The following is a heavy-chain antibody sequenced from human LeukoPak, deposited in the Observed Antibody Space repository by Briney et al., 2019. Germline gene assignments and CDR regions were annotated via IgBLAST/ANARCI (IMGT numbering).Heavy chain of an antibody. CDR3: ARGEMATKPFDY. D-gene: IGHD5-24*01. CDR2: IIPIFGTA. CDR1: GGTFSSNA. V-gene: IGHV1-69*05. J-gene: IGHJ4*02. Sequence: SVMVSCKASGGTFSSNAITWVRQVPGQGLEWMGGIIPIFGTANYAQKFQGRVTITTDETTSTVYMELSSLRSEDTAVYYCARGEMATKPFDYWGQGTLVTVSS.